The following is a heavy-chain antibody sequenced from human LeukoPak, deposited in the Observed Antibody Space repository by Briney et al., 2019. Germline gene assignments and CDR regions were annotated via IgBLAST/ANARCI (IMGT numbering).Heavy chain of an antibody. CDR3: VRTAVTGTFWFDP. Sequence: GESLKISCKGSGYSFPSYWIAWVRQMPGKGLEWMGIIFPYDSDTRYSPSFQGQVTISADTSISTAYLQWNSLKASDTAMYYCVRTAVTGTFWFDPWGQGTLVTVSS. CDR2: IFPYDSDT. V-gene: IGHV5-51*01. D-gene: IGHD6-19*01. J-gene: IGHJ5*02. CDR1: GYSFPSYW.